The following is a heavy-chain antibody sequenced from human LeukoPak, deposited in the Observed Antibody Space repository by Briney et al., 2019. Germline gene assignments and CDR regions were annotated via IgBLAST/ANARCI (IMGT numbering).Heavy chain of an antibody. CDR1: GASINSYY. Sequence: PSEALSLTCTVSGASINSYYWSWIRQPPGKGLEWIGYIYSSGSTNYNPSLKSRVTISVDTSKNQFYLKLTSMTAADTAVYYCARGPTRYYFDYWGQGTLVTVSS. V-gene: IGHV4-59*01. CDR2: IYSSGST. J-gene: IGHJ4*02. CDR3: ARGPTRYYFDY.